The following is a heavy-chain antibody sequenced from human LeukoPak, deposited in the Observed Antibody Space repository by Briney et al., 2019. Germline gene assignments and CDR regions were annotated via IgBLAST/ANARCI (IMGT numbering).Heavy chain of an antibody. D-gene: IGHD6-19*01. CDR2: ICTSGST. V-gene: IGHV4-61*02. CDR3: ARDSSGWHYYYYMDV. Sequence: SQTLSLTCTVSGGSISSGSYYWSWIRQPAGKGLEWIGRICTSGSTNYNPSLKSRVTISVDTSKNQFSLKLSSVTAADTAVYYCARDSSGWHYYYYMDVWGKGTTVTVSS. CDR1: GGSISSGSYY. J-gene: IGHJ6*03.